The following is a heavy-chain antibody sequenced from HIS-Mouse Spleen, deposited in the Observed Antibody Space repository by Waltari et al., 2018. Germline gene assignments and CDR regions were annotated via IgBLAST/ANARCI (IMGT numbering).Heavy chain of an antibody. CDR3: ARVLYSGSYYFDY. CDR1: GFTFSSYA. Sequence: QVQLVESGGGVVQPGRSLRLSCAASGFTFSSYAMHWVRQAPGKGLEWVAVISYDGSNKDYAESVKGRFTSSRDNSKNTLYLQMNSLRAEDTAVYYCARVLYSGSYYFDYWGQGTLVTVSS. J-gene: IGHJ4*02. D-gene: IGHD1-26*01. V-gene: IGHV3-30-3*01. CDR2: ISYDGSNK.